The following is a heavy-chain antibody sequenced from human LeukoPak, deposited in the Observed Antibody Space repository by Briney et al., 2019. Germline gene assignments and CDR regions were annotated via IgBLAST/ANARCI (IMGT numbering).Heavy chain of an antibody. CDR2: IQPDGEVE. CDR3: ARLFGGVTTFDY. D-gene: IGHD3-10*01. CDR1: GFTFRNYW. Sequence: GESLRLSCEGSGFTFRNYWMSWVRLGPGEGLEWVASIQPDGEVERYVDSVKGRFTISRDNAKSSVFLQMNSLRAEDTAVYYCARLFGGVTTFDYWGQGARVTVSS. V-gene: IGHV3-7*01. J-gene: IGHJ4*02.